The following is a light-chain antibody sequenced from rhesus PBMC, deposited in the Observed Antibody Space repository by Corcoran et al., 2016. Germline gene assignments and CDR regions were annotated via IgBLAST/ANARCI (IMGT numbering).Light chain of an antibody. CDR1: QDIDKE. CDR3: LHDYTPPYS. V-gene: IGKV1-94*01. CDR2: GAS. J-gene: IGKJ2*01. Sequence: DIQMTQSPSSLSASVGDRVTVTCRASQDIDKELSWYPQKPGEAPTLLIYGASSLQTGVSSRFSCSGYGTDYTLTISSLQPEDVSTSFCLHDYTPPYSFGQGTKVEIK.